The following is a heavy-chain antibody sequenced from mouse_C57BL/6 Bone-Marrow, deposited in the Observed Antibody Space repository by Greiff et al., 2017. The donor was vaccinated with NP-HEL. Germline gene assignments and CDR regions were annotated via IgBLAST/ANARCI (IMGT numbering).Heavy chain of an antibody. V-gene: IGHV1-9*01. Sequence: LMEPGASVKLSCKATGYTFTGYWIEWVKQRPGHGLEWIGEILPGSGSTNYNEKFKGKATFTADTSSNTAYMQLSSLTTEDSAIYYCARSGTAQATPFFAYWGQGTLVTVSA. CDR3: ARSGTAQATPFFAY. D-gene: IGHD3-2*02. CDR2: ILPGSGST. CDR1: GYTFTGYW. J-gene: IGHJ3*01.